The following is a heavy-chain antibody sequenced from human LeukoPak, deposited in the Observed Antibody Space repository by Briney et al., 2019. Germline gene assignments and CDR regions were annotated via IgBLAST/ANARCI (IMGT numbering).Heavy chain of an antibody. CDR1: GFTVSSNY. CDR2: IYSGGST. Sequence: GGSLRLSCAASGFTVSSNYMSWVRQAPGKGLEWVSVIYSGGSTYYADSVKGRFTISRDNSKNTLYLQMNSLRAEDTAVYYCARFEGYDFLTGYAYYFDHWGQGTLVTVSS. CDR3: ARFEGYDFLTGYAYYFDH. J-gene: IGHJ4*02. D-gene: IGHD3-9*01. V-gene: IGHV3-66*01.